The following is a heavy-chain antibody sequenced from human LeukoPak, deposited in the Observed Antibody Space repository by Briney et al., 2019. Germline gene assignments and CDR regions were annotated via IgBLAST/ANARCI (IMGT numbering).Heavy chain of an antibody. D-gene: IGHD6-13*01. CDR1: GFTFSSYW. CDR2: IKQDGSEK. V-gene: IGHV3-7*01. Sequence: GGSLRLSCAASGFTFSSYWMSWVRQAPGKGLEWVANIKQDGSEKYYVDSVKGRFTISRDNAKNSPYLQMNSLRAEDTAVYYCARDDDSVWISSSWYDYWGQGTLVTVSS. CDR3: ARDDDSVWISSSWYDY. J-gene: IGHJ4*02.